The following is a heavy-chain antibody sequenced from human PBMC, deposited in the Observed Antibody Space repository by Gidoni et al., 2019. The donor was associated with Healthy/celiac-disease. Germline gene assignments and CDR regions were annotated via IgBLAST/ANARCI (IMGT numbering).Heavy chain of an antibody. CDR2: ISYDGSNK. CDR3: AREFYCSSTSCSDYYYYYGMDV. CDR1: GFTFSSYA. J-gene: IGHJ6*04. V-gene: IGHV3-30-3*01. D-gene: IGHD2-2*01. Sequence: QVQLVVSGGGVVQPGRSLRLSCAASGFTFSSYALHWVRQAPGKGLEWGAVISYDGSNKYYADSVKGRFTISRDNSKNTLYLQMNSLRAEDTAVYYCAREFYCSSTSCSDYYYYYGMDVWGKGTTVTVSS.